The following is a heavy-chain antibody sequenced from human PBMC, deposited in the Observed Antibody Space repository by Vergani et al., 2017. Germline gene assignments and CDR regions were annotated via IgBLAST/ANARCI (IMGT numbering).Heavy chain of an antibody. J-gene: IGHJ6*03. V-gene: IGHV3-23*01. CDR2: ISGSGGST. CDR1: GFTFSSYA. D-gene: IGHD6-6*01. CDR3: AKEGSSIAARQVYYYMDV. Sequence: EVQLLESGGGLVQPGGSLRLSCAASGFTFSSYAMSWVRQAPGKGLEWVSAISGSGGSTYYADSVKGRFTISRDNSKNTLYLQMNSLRAEDTAVYYCAKEGSSIAARQVYYYMDVWSKGTTVTASS.